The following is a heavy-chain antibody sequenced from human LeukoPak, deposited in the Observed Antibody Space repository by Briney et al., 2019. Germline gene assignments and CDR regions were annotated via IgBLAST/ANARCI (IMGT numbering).Heavy chain of an antibody. J-gene: IGHJ5*02. V-gene: IGHV3-30*02. CDR1: GFTFSDYG. D-gene: IGHD3-10*01. CDR3: AKDLMRDRWFGES. Sequence: PGGSLRLSCAASGFTFSDYGMHWVRQSPGKGLEWVAFIRFEGTEKYYADSVRGRFTISRDNSKNTLYLDMNSLRPDDTAVYYCAKDLMRDRWFGESWGQRTLVTVSS. CDR2: IRFEGTEK.